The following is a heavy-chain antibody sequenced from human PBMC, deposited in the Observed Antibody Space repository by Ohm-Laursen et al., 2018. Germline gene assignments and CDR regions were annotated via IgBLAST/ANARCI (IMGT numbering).Heavy chain of an antibody. CDR2: IYYSGST. D-gene: IGHD1-26*01. CDR3: ARRGTVGHTTYDY. V-gene: IGHV4-59*08. CDR1: GGSISSYY. J-gene: IGHJ4*02. Sequence: SETLSLTCAVSGGSISSYYWSWIRQPPGKGLGWIGYIYYSGSTNYNPSLKSRVTISVDTSKNQFSLKLSSVTAADTAVYYCARRGTVGHTTYDYWGQGTLVTVSS.